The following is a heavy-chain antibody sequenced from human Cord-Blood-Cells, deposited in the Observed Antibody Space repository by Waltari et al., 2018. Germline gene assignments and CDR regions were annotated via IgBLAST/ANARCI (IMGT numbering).Heavy chain of an antibody. CDR2: INHSGST. D-gene: IGHD6-13*01. Sequence: QVQLQQWGAGLLKPSETLSLTCAVYGGSFSGYYWCWIRQPPGKGLEWIGEINHSGSTNYNPSLKSRVTISVDTSKNQFSLKLSSVTAADTAVYYCARGNRAAAFDYWGQGTLVTVSS. V-gene: IGHV4-34*01. CDR3: ARGNRAAAFDY. CDR1: GGSFSGYY. J-gene: IGHJ4*02.